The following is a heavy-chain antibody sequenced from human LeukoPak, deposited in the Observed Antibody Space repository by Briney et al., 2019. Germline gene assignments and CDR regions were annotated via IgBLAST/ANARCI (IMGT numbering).Heavy chain of an antibody. J-gene: IGHJ6*02. D-gene: IGHD6-13*01. CDR1: GGSISSYY. CDR2: IYYSGST. CDR3: ARALAAAGTVRHYYYGMDV. V-gene: IGHV4-59*01. Sequence: SETLPLTCTVSGGSISSYYWSWIRQPPGKGLEWIGYIYYSGSTNYNPSLKSRVTISVDTSKNQFSLKLSSVTAADTAVYYCARALAAAGTVRHYYYGMDVWGQGTTVTVSS.